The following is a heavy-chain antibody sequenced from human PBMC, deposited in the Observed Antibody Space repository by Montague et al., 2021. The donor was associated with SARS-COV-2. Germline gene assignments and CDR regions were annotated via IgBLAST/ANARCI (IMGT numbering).Heavy chain of an antibody. Sequence: SRSLSFSASGFTFDDYAMHWVRQVPGKGLEWVSGISWNSGRIGYVDSVRGRFTISRDNAKNSLYLQMNSLRAEDTALYFCAKGTTTGYFYGMDVWGQGTTVTVSS. CDR2: ISWNSGRI. D-gene: IGHD1-1*01. V-gene: IGHV3-9*01. J-gene: IGHJ6*02. CDR1: GFTFDDYA. CDR3: AKGTTTGYFYGMDV.